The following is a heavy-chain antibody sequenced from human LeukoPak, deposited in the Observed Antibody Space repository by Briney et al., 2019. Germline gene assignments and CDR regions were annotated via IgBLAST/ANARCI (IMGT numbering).Heavy chain of an antibody. Sequence: SETLSLTCTVSGGSISSYYWSWIRQPPGKGLEWIGCIYNSGSTNYNPSLKSRVTISEDTSKNQFSLKLSSVTAADTAVYYCARRGSGSYYDSSGYYYVWGRGTLVTVSS. CDR1: GGSISSYY. J-gene: IGHJ4*02. CDR3: ARRGSGSYYDSSGYYYV. CDR2: IYNSGST. D-gene: IGHD3-22*01. V-gene: IGHV4-59*08.